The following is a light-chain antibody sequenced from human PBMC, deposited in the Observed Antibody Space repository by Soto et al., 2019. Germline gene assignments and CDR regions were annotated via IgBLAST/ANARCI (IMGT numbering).Light chain of an antibody. CDR3: HQPQSRPRT. CDR1: QSVSSSY. CDR2: GAS. V-gene: IGKV3-20*01. J-gene: IGKJ1*01. Sequence: SVVTQSRCRRSLSPGEKATLSCRASQSVSSSYLAWYQQKPGQAPRLLIYGASNRATGIPARFSASGSGTDFTLTISDVQPEDFALYYCHQPQSRPRTFGQRSKLDI.